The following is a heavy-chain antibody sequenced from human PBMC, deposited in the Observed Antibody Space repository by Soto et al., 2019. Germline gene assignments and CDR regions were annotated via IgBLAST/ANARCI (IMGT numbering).Heavy chain of an antibody. D-gene: IGHD6-19*01. Sequence: PGESLKISCKGSGYSFTSYWIGWVRQMPGKGLEWMGIIYPGDSDTRYSPSFQGQVTISADKSISTAYLQWSSLKASDTAMYYCGRLSSGWDNYYYSGMDVWGQGTTVTVSS. J-gene: IGHJ6*02. CDR2: IYPGDSDT. V-gene: IGHV5-51*01. CDR3: GRLSSGWDNYYYSGMDV. CDR1: GYSFTSYW.